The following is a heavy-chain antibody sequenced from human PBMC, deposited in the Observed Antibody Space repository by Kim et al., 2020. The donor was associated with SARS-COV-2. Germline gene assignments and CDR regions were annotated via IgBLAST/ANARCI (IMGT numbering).Heavy chain of an antibody. J-gene: IGHJ6*02. CDR3: ARSRAGGYYYGMDV. V-gene: IGHV3-30-3*01. D-gene: IGHD2-2*01. CDR1: GFTFSSYA. Sequence: GGSLRLSCAASGFTFSSYAMHWVRQAPGKGLEWVAVISYDGSNKYYADSVKGRFTISRDNSKNTLYLQMNSLRAEDTAVSYCARSRAGGYYYGMDVWGQG. CDR2: ISYDGSNK.